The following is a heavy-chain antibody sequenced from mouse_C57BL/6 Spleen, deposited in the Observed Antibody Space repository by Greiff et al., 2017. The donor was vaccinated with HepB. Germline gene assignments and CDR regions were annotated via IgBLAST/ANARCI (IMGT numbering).Heavy chain of an antibody. J-gene: IGHJ4*01. CDR2: IRSKSNNYAT. D-gene: IGHD2-5*01. CDR1: GFSFNTYA. CDR3: VNSNHYYAMDY. Sequence: EVKLMESGGGLVQPKGSLKLSCAASGFSFNTYAMNWVRQAPGKGLEWVARIRSKSNNYATYYADSVKDRFTISRDDSESMLYLQMNNLKTEDTAMYYCVNSNHYYAMDYWGQGTSVTVSS. V-gene: IGHV10-1*01.